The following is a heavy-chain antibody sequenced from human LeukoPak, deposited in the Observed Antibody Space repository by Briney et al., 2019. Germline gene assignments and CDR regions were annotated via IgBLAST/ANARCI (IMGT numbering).Heavy chain of an antibody. Sequence: GGSLRLSCAASGFTFSSYAKSWVRQAPGKGLEWVSIMSGSGGSTYYADSVKGRFTISRDNSKNTLHLQMNSLRAEDTAVYYCAKTYVSDFWSGLGIWGQGTMVTVSS. CDR2: MSGSGGST. CDR3: AKTYVSDFWSGLGI. D-gene: IGHD3-3*01. CDR1: GFTFSSYA. V-gene: IGHV3-23*01. J-gene: IGHJ3*02.